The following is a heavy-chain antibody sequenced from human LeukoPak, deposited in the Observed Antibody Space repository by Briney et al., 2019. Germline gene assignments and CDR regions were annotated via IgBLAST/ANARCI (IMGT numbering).Heavy chain of an antibody. CDR2: ISWNSGSI. J-gene: IGHJ4*02. Sequence: GGSLRLSCAASGFTFDDYAMHWVRQAPGKGLEWVSGISWNSGSIGYADSVKGRFTISRDSSENTLYLQMSSLRAEDTAVYYCAKGTRDAGYYFDYWGQGTLVTVSS. V-gene: IGHV3-9*01. D-gene: IGHD1-7*01. CDR3: AKGTRDAGYYFDY. CDR1: GFTFDDYA.